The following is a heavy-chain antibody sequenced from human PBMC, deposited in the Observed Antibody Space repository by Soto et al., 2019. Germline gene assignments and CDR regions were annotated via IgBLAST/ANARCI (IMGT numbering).Heavy chain of an antibody. V-gene: IGHV3-30*18. Sequence: HPGGSLRLSCAASGFTFSSYGMHWVRQAPGKGLEWVAVISYDGSNKYYADSVKGRFTISRDNSKNTLYLQMNSLRAEDTAVYYCAKEWESTKFSGSFDPWGQGTLVTVSS. CDR3: AKEWESTKFSGSFDP. CDR1: GFTFSSYG. D-gene: IGHD1-26*01. J-gene: IGHJ5*02. CDR2: ISYDGSNK.